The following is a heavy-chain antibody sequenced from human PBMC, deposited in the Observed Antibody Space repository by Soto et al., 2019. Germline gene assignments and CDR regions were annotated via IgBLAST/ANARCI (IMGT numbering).Heavy chain of an antibody. CDR1: GGTFSRYA. CDR3: ARRGYDFWSGTQDWFDP. CDR2: IIPIFGTA. J-gene: IGHJ5*02. Sequence: QVQLVQSGAEVKKPGSSVKVSCKASGGTFSRYAISWVRQAPGQGLEWMGGIIPIFGTANYAQKFQGRVTIIADESTSTAYMELSSLRSEDTAVYYCARRGYDFWSGTQDWFDPWGQGTLVTVSS. D-gene: IGHD3-3*01. V-gene: IGHV1-69*01.